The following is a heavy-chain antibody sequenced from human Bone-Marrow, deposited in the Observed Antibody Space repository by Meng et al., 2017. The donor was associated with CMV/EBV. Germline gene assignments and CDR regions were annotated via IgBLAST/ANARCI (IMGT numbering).Heavy chain of an antibody. V-gene: IGHV3-21*01. CDR2: ISSSSSYI. Sequence: GESLKISCAASGFTFSSYSMNWVRQAPGKGLEWVSSISSSSSYIYYADSVKGRFTISRDNAKNSLYLQMNSLRAEDTAAYYCARQSWIGPKNYYFDYWGQGTLVTVSS. D-gene: IGHD1-1*01. CDR1: GFTFSSYS. CDR3: ARQSWIGPKNYYFDY. J-gene: IGHJ4*02.